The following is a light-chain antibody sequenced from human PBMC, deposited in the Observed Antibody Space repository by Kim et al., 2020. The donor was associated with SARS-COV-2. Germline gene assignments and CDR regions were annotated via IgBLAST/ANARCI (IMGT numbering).Light chain of an antibody. J-gene: IGLJ3*02. CDR3: QVRVSSSVHRV. V-gene: IGLV3-21*04. CDR2: YDN. CDR1: NIGNKS. Sequence: GRAARINCGVNNIGNKSGIWDQTKPGQAPVLVISYDNDPPSGIPERFFGSNSGKPVTLTFRRVEAGDEADYYCQVRVSSSVHRVFGGGTQHTV.